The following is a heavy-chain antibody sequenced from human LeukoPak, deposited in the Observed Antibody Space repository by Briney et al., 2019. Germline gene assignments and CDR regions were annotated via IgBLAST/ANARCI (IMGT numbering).Heavy chain of an antibody. CDR2: INPNNGGT. J-gene: IGHJ4*02. CDR3: AVMATINE. D-gene: IGHD5-24*01. V-gene: IGHV1-2*02. Sequence: ASVKVSCKASGYIFTGYYIYWVRQAPGQGLEWMGWINPNNGGTNYAQNFQGRVTMTRDTSISTAYMELSRLRSDDTAVYYCAVMATINEWGQGTLVTVSS. CDR1: GYIFTGYY.